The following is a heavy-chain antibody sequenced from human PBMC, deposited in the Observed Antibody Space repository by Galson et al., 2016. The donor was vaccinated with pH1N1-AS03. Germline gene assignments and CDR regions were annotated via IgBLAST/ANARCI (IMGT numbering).Heavy chain of an antibody. Sequence: SLRLSCAASGFAFSRYGMHWVRQAPGKGLEWVALITYDGTTKFYSGSLKGRFNISRDNSKNTLYLQMNSPRAEEPAIYYCAREDRNFDYWGQGTLVTVSS. D-gene: IGHD1-14*01. CDR3: AREDRNFDY. J-gene: IGHJ4*02. V-gene: IGHV3-30*03. CDR1: GFAFSRYG. CDR2: ITYDGTTK.